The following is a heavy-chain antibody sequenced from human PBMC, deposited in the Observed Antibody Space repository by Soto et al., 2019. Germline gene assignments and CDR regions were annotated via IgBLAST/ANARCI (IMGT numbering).Heavy chain of an antibody. CDR1: GFTFSSYA. CDR2: ISGSGGST. V-gene: IGHV3-23*01. J-gene: IGHJ4*02. Sequence: PGGSLRLSCAASGFTFSSYAMSWVRQAPGKGLEWVSAISGSGGSTYYADSVKGRFTISRDNSKNTLYLQMNSLRAEDTAVYYCAKDQTIRGYYGSGSYNDYWGQGTLVTVSS. D-gene: IGHD3-10*01. CDR3: AKDQTIRGYYGSGSYNDY.